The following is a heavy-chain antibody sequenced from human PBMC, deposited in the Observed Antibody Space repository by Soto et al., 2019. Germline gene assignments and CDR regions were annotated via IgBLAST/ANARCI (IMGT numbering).Heavy chain of an antibody. J-gene: IGHJ4*02. D-gene: IGHD6-19*01. CDR2: ISYDGSNK. CDR3: AREASYSSGWYLSY. Sequence: GGSLRLSCAASGFTFSSYAMHWVRQAPGKGLEWVAVISYDGSNKYYADSVKGRFTISRDNSKNTLYLQMNSLRAEDTAVYYCAREASYSSGWYLSYWGQGTLVTVSS. V-gene: IGHV3-30-3*01. CDR1: GFTFSSYA.